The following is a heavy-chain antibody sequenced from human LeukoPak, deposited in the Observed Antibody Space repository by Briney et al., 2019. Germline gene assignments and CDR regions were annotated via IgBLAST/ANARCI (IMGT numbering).Heavy chain of an antibody. CDR2: ISAYNGNT. CDR1: GYTFTSYG. V-gene: IGHV1-18*01. Sequence: GASVKVSCKASGYTFTSYGISWVRQAPGQGLEWMGWISAYNGNTNYAQKLQGRVTMTTDTSTSTAYMELWSLRSDDTAVYYCARADPTSEHYGSGSYYCAFDYWGQGTLVTVSS. J-gene: IGHJ4*02. CDR3: ARADPTSEHYGSGSYYCAFDY. D-gene: IGHD3-10*01.